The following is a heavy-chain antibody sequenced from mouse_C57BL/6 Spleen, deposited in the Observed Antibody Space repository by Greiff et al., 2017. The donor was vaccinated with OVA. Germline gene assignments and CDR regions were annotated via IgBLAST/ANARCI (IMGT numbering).Heavy chain of an antibody. CDR3: AITTVVEGFAY. CDR2: IYPGSGNT. CDR1: GYTFTDYY. J-gene: IGHJ3*01. Sequence: QVQLQQSGAELVRPGASVKLSCKASGYTFTDYYINWVKQRPGQGLEWIARIYPGSGNTYYNEKFKGKATLTAEKSSSTAYMQLSSLTSEDSAVYFCAITTVVEGFAYWGQGTLVTVSA. V-gene: IGHV1-76*01. D-gene: IGHD1-1*01.